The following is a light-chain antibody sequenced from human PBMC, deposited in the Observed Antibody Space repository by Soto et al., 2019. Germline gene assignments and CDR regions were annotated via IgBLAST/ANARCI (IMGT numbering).Light chain of an antibody. CDR1: SSDIGNYNY. J-gene: IGLJ2*01. CDR3: SSYRSGSTLYVV. CDR2: EVS. V-gene: IGLV2-14*01. Sequence: QSALTQPASVSGSPGQSITISCTGTSSDIGNYNYVSWYQQHPGKAPKLMIYEVSNRPSGVSNRFSGSKSDNTASLTISGLQAEDEADYYCSSYRSGSTLYVVFGGGTKVTVL.